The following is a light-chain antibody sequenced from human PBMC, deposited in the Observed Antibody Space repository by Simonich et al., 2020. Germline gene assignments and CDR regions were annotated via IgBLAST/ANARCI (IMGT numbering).Light chain of an antibody. Sequence: EIVLTQSPGTLSLSPGERATLSCRASQSVSSSYLAWYQQKPGQAPRLLIYDASNRATDIPARFSGSGSETDFTLTISSLEPEYFAVYYCQQRSNWPPALTFGGGTKVEIK. CDR1: QSVSSSY. CDR2: DAS. V-gene: IGKV3D-20*02. CDR3: QQRSNWPPALT. J-gene: IGKJ4*01.